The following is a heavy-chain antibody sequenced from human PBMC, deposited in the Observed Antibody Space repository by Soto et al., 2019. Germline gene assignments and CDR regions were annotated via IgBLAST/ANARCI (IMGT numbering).Heavy chain of an antibody. V-gene: IGHV1-46*03. D-gene: IGHD3-3*01. J-gene: IGHJ3*01. Sequence: QVVQSGAEVRKPGASVKVSCKASGYSFTTYYIHWFRQAPGQGLEWMAIINPNGGSTNSAQKFQGRVPVTGGMSASTGYMELSSLRSDDTAGYYCAGFWRAGGCPPGPWNWGRGTMVTVSS. CDR2: INPNGGST. CDR1: GYSFTTYY. CDR3: AGFWRAGGCPPGPWN.